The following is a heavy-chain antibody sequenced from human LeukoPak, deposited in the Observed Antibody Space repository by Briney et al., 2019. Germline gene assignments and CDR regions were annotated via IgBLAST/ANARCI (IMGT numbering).Heavy chain of an antibody. CDR3: AKDLRGPAALLGY. D-gene: IGHD2-2*01. CDR2: ISGSGGST. CDR1: GFTFSSYA. Sequence: GGSLRLSCVASGFTFSSYAMSWVRQAPGKGLDWVSAISGSGGSTYYADSVKGRFTISRDNSKNTLYLQMNSLRAEDTAVYYCAKDLRGPAALLGYWGQGTLVTVSS. V-gene: IGHV3-23*01. J-gene: IGHJ4*02.